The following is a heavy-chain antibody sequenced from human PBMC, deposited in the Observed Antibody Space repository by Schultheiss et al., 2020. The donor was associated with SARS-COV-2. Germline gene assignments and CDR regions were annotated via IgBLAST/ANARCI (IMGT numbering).Heavy chain of an antibody. D-gene: IGHD3-3*01. Sequence: GGSLRLSCAASGFTFSDYYMSWIRQAPGKGLEWVSYISSSSSTIYYADSVKGRFTISRDNSKNTLYLQMNSLRAEDTAVYYCAKLTIFGPFDYWGQGTLVTVSS. J-gene: IGHJ4*02. CDR1: GFTFSDYY. CDR2: ISSSSSTI. CDR3: AKLTIFGPFDY. V-gene: IGHV3-11*01.